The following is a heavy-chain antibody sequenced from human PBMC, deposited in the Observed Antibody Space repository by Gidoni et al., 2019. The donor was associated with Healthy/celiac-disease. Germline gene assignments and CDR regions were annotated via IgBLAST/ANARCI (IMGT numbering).Heavy chain of an antibody. D-gene: IGHD6-19*01. CDR1: GGSISSSSSS. Sequence: QLQLQESGPGLVKPSETLSLTCTVSGGSISSSSSSWGWIRQPPGKGLEWIGSIYYSGSTYYNPSLKSRVTISVDTSKNQFSLKLSSVTAADTAVYYCARLTPGSGFFDYWGQGTLVTVSS. J-gene: IGHJ4*02. CDR2: IYYSGST. V-gene: IGHV4-39*01. CDR3: ARLTPGSGFFDY.